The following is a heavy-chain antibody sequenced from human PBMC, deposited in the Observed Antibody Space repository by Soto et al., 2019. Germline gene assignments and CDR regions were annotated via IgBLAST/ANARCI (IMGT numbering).Heavy chain of an antibody. V-gene: IGHV3-66*01. CDR3: ARVGYYDSSGYYDWFDP. J-gene: IGHJ5*02. CDR2: IYSGGST. D-gene: IGHD3-22*01. CDR1: GFTVSSNY. Sequence: PGESLKISCAASGFTVSSNYMSWVRQAPGEGLEWVSVIYSGGSTYYADSVKGRFTISRDNSKNTLYLQMNSLRAEDTAVYYCARVGYYDSSGYYDWFDPWGQGTLVTVSS.